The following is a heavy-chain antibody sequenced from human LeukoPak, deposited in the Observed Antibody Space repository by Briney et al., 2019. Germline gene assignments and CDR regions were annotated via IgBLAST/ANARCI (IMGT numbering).Heavy chain of an antibody. D-gene: IGHD3-3*01. CDR3: ARGFFRITIFGVVMGDAFDI. CDR2: IIPIFGTA. Sequence: GASVKVSCKASGGTFSSYAISWVRQAPGQGLEWMGRIIPIFGTANYAQKFQGRVTITTDESTSTAYMELSSLRSEDTAVYYCARGFFRITIFGVVMGDAFDIWGQGTMVTVSS. J-gene: IGHJ3*02. V-gene: IGHV1-69*05. CDR1: GGTFSSYA.